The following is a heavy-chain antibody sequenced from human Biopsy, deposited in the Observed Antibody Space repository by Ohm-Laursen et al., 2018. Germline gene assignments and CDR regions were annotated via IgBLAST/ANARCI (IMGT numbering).Heavy chain of an antibody. D-gene: IGHD2-15*01. CDR2: ILPLSGTT. CDR1: GGTFSSFP. V-gene: IGHV1-69*13. CDR3: ANSDGRSGFDY. J-gene: IGHJ4*02. Sequence: ASVKVSCKASGGTFSSFPFNWVRQAPGQGLEWMGGILPLSGTTSFAQKFQGRVILTADGSTSTAYMELGSLISEDTAVYYCANSDGRSGFDYWGQGTLVTVSS.